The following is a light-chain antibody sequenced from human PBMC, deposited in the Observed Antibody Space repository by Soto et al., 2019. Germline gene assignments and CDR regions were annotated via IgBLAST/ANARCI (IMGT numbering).Light chain of an antibody. CDR1: QSVSSY. CDR3: QQRSNRTPYT. V-gene: IGKV3-11*01. Sequence: EIVLTQSPATLSSSLGERATLSCRASQSVSSYLAWYQQKPGQAPRLLIYNASNRATGIPARFSGSGSGTDFTLTISSREPEDFAFYYCQQRSNRTPYTFGQGTKLEIK. CDR2: NAS. J-gene: IGKJ2*01.